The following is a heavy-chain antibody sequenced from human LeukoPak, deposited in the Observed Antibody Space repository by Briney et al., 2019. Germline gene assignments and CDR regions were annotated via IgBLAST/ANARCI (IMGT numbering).Heavy chain of an antibody. V-gene: IGHV3-11*01. CDR2: ISSSGSTT. D-gene: IGHD4-23*01. CDR3: ASPDFDLNSGGAFDI. CDR1: GITFNDYY. Sequence: GGSLRLSCAASGITFNDYYMSWIRQAPGKGLEWVSYISSSGSTTYYADSVKGRFTISRDNAKNSLYLQMNSLRAEDTAVYYCASPDFDLNSGGAFDIWGQGTMVTVSS. J-gene: IGHJ3*02.